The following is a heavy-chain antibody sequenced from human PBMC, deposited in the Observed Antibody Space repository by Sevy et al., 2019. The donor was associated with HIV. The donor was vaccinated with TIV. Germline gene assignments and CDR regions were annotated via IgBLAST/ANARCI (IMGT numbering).Heavy chain of an antibody. J-gene: IGHJ4*02. CDR3: ARGFGRTYYDFWSGYSYFDY. CDR1: GFTFSSYW. CDR2: INSDGSST. D-gene: IGHD3-3*01. V-gene: IGHV3-74*01. Sequence: GGSLRLSCAASGFTFSSYWMHWVRQAPGKGLVWVSRINSDGSSTSYADSVKGRFTISRDNAKNTLYLQMNSLRVEDTAVYYCARGFGRTYYDFWSGYSYFDYWGQGTLVTVSS.